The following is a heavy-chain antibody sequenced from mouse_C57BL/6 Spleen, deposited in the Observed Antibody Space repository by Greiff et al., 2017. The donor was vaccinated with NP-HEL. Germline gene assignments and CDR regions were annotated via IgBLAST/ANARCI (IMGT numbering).Heavy chain of an antibody. CDR1: GYTFTDYY. D-gene: IGHD2-12*01. J-gene: IGHJ4*01. CDR2: IYPGSGNT. V-gene: IGHV1-76*01. CDR3: ACCLRGGYYAMDY. Sequence: QVQLQQSGAELVRPGASVKLSCKASGYTFTDYYINWVKQRPGQGLEWIARIYPGSGNTNYNEKFKGKATLTAEKSSSTAYMQLSSLTSEDSAVAICACCLRGGYYAMDYWGQGTSVTVSS.